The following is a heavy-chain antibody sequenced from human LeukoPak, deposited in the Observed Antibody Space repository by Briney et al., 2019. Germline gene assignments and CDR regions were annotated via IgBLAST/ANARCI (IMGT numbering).Heavy chain of an antibody. CDR2: IIAIFGTA. CDR1: GGTFSSYA. CDR3: KGGNPTFDY. V-gene: IGHV1-69*05. D-gene: IGHD1-26*01. J-gene: IGHJ4*02. Sequence: SVKVSCKASGGTFSSYAISWVRQAPGQGLEWMGGIIAIFGTANYAQKFQGRDTITTDEATSTAYMELSSLRSEDTAVYYCKGGNPTFDYWGQGTLVTVSS.